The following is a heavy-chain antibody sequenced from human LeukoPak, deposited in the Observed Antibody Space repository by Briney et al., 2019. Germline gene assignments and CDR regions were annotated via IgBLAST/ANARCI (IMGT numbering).Heavy chain of an antibody. CDR3: ARVGPPYYYYYMDV. Sequence: PGGSLRLSCAASGFTLSASWMGWVRQAPGQGLEWVANIKQDGSEKYSADSLKGRFTISRDNAKKLLYLQMDSLRVEDTAVYYCARVGPPYYYYYMDVWGEGTTVTVSS. V-gene: IGHV3-7*01. CDR1: GFTLSASW. CDR2: IKQDGSEK. J-gene: IGHJ6*03.